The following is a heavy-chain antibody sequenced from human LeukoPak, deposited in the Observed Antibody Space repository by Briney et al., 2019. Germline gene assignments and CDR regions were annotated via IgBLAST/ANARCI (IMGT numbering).Heavy chain of an antibody. D-gene: IGHD2-2*01. J-gene: IGHJ4*02. V-gene: IGHV1-18*01. CDR2: ISAYNGNT. Sequence: RRASVKVSCKASGYTFTSYGISWVRQVPGQGLEWMGWISAYNGNTNYAQKLQGRVTMTTDTSTSTAYMELRSLRSDDTAVYYCARDIVVVPAAILPHFDYWGQGTLVTVSS. CDR1: GYTFTSYG. CDR3: ARDIVVVPAAILPHFDY.